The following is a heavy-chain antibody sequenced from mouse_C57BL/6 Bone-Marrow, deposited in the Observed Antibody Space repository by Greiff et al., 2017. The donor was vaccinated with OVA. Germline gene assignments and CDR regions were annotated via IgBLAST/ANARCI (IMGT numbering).Heavy chain of an antibody. CDR2: IYPGSGNT. D-gene: IGHD1-1*01. J-gene: IGHJ4*01. Sequence: LQESGPELVKPGASVKISCKASGYSFTSYYIHWVKQRPGQGLEWIGWIYPGSGNTKYNEKFKGKATLTADTSSSTAYMQLSSLTSEDSAVYYCALLLRMDYWGQGTSVTVSS. CDR3: ALLLRMDY. CDR1: GYSFTSYY. V-gene: IGHV1-66*01.